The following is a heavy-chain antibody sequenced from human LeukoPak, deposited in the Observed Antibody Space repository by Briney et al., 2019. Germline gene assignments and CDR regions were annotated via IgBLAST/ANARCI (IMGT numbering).Heavy chain of an antibody. CDR3: ARGFYYDSSGYYP. V-gene: IGHV4-4*02. Sequence: SETLSLTCAVSGGSISSSNWWSWVRQPPGKGLEWIGEIYHSGSTNYNPSLKSRVTISVDKSKNQFSLKLSSVTAADTAVYYCARGFYYDSSGYYPWGQGTLVTVSS. D-gene: IGHD3-22*01. CDR1: GGSISSSNW. CDR2: IYHSGST. J-gene: IGHJ5*02.